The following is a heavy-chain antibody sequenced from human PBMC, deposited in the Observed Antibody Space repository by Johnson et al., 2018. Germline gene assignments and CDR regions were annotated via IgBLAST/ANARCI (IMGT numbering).Heavy chain of an antibody. Sequence: VQLVESGGGLVQTGGSLSLPCAASGFTFRSHWMSGVRQAPGKGLEWVANIQQDGSEKYYVDSVKGRFPISRDNANTSLYLQRKSLSAEDTAVYDCAREFPTYREGLFHHWGQGTLVTVSS. CDR1: GFTFRSHW. CDR3: AREFPTYREGLFHH. V-gene: IGHV3-7*01. D-gene: IGHD5-24*01. CDR2: IQQDGSEK. J-gene: IGHJ1*01.